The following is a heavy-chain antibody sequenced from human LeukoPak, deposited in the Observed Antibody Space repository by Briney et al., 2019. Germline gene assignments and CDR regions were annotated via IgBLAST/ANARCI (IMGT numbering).Heavy chain of an antibody. CDR2: ISISGDGT. V-gene: IGHV3-23*01. CDR1: GFTFNNYA. D-gene: IGHD3-22*01. Sequence: GGSLRLSCVASGFTFNNYAMSWVRQAPGKGLEWVSGISISGDGTYYADSVKGRFTISRDSSKNTLYLQMNSLRAEDTAVYYCARDKDYYDSSGLRHWYFDLWGRGTLVTVSS. J-gene: IGHJ2*01. CDR3: ARDKDYYDSSGLRHWYFDL.